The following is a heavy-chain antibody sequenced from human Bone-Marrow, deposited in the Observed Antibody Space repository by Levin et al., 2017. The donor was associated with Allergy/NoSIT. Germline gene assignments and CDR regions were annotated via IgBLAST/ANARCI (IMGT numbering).Heavy chain of an antibody. Sequence: GGSLRLSCAASGFTFSSYAMHWVRQAPGKGLEWVAVISYDGSNKYYADSVKGRFTISRDNSKNTLYLQMNSLRAEDTAVYYCARGRLGYCSGGSCYREYFQHWGQGTLVTVSS. CDR3: ARGRLGYCSGGSCYREYFQH. D-gene: IGHD2-15*01. CDR1: GFTFSSYA. V-gene: IGHV3-30-3*01. CDR2: ISYDGSNK. J-gene: IGHJ1*01.